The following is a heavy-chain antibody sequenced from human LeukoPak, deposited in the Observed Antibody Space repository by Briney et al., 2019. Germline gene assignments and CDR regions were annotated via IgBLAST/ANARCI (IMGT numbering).Heavy chain of an antibody. CDR1: GDSISSYY. J-gene: IGHJ5*02. D-gene: IGHD3-9*01. CDR2: IYYSGST. Sequence: SETLSLTCTVSGDSISSYYWSWIRQPPGKGLEWIGYIYYSGSTNYNPSLKSRVTISVDTSKNQFSLKLSSVTAADTAVYYCARGSYYDILTGSRGGLFDPWGQGTLVTVSS. V-gene: IGHV4-59*01. CDR3: ARGSYYDILTGSRGGLFDP.